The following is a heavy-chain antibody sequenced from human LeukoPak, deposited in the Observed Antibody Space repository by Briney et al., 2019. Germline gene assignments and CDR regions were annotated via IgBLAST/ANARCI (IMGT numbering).Heavy chain of an antibody. CDR2: IYSGGST. Sequence: PGGSLRLSCAASGFTVSSNYMSWVRQAPGKGLEWVSVIYSGGSTYYADSVKGRFTISRDNSKNTLYLQMNSLRAEDTAVYYCATRNYYDSSGSFDYWGQGTLVTVSS. J-gene: IGHJ4*02. V-gene: IGHV3-66*01. CDR3: ATRNYYDSSGSFDY. D-gene: IGHD3-22*01. CDR1: GFTVSSNY.